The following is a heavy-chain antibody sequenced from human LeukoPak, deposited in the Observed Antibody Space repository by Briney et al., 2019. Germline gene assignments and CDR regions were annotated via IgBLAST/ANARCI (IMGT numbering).Heavy chain of an antibody. Sequence: SETLSLTCTVSGGSISSSSYYWGWTRQSPGKGLEWIGSIDNSGSTYYNPSLKSRVTISEDTSKNQFSLKLSSVTAADSAVNYCARHPMRYCSSTSCFWNWFDPWGQGTLVTVSS. CDR3: ARHPMRYCSSTSCFWNWFDP. J-gene: IGHJ5*02. V-gene: IGHV4-39*01. CDR2: IDNSGST. CDR1: GGSISSSSYY. D-gene: IGHD2-2*01.